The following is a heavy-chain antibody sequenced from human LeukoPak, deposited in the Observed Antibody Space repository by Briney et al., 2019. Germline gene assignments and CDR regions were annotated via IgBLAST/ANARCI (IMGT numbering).Heavy chain of an antibody. Sequence: SETLSLTCAVYGGSFSGYYWSWIRQPPGKGLEWIGEINHSVSTNYNPSLKSRVTISVDTSKNQFSLKLSAVTAADTAVYYCARSSSSIDYWGQGTLVTVSS. J-gene: IGHJ4*02. CDR2: INHSVST. CDR1: GGSFSGYY. V-gene: IGHV4-34*01. CDR3: ARSSSSIDY. D-gene: IGHD6-13*01.